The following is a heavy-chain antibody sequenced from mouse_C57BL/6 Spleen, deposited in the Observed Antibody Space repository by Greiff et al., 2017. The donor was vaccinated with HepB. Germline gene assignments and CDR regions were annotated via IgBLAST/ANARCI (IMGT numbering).Heavy chain of an antibody. V-gene: IGHV5-4*01. CDR2: ISDGGSYT. CDR1: GFTFSSYA. D-gene: IGHD3-2*02. CDR3: ARDGSGSSGYYFDY. J-gene: IGHJ2*01. Sequence: EVQGVESGGGLVKPGGSLKLSCAASGFTFSSYAMSWVRQTPEKRLEWVATISDGGSYTYYPDNVKGRFTISRDNAKNNLYLQMSHLKSEDTAMYYCARDGSGSSGYYFDYWGQGTTLTVSS.